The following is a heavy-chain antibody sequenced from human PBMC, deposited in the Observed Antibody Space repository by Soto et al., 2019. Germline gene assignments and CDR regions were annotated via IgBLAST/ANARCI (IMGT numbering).Heavy chain of an antibody. V-gene: IGHV1-69*01. Sequence: QVQLVQSGSEVKKPGSSVKVSCKASGGSFSSNPISWVRQAPGQGLEWMAGIIPIFATVHYTQQFQGRVTITADESTSTAYMELTSLTSDDTAVYFCARGGRGYSSDPRYYFDYWGQGTLVTVSS. CDR1: GGSFSSNP. J-gene: IGHJ4*02. CDR3: ARGGRGYSSDPRYYFDY. CDR2: IIPIFATV. D-gene: IGHD5-18*01.